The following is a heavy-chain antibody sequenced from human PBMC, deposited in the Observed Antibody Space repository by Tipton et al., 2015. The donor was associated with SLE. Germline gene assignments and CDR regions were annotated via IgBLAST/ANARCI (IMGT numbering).Heavy chain of an antibody. CDR2: INHSGST. D-gene: IGHD6-19*01. V-gene: IGHV4-34*01. J-gene: IGHJ4*02. CDR3: ARSRGYSSGWAFDY. CDR1: GGSFSGYY. Sequence: LRLSCAVYGGSFSGYYWSWIRQPPGKGLEWIGEINHSGSTNYNPSLKSRVTISVDTSKNQFSLKLGSVTAADTAVYYCARSRGYSSGWAFDYWGQGTLVTVSS.